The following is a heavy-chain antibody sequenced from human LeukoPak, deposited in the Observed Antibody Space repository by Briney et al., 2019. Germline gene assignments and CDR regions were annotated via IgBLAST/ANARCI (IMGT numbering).Heavy chain of an antibody. CDR2: IRSKAYGGTT. J-gene: IGHJ4*02. CDR1: GFTFGDYG. CDR3: TRDLGLLWFGELLGFDY. Sequence: GGSLRLSCTASGFTFGDYGMSWVRQAPGKGLEWVGFIRSKAYGGTTEYAASVKGRFTISRDDSKSIAYLQMNSLKTEDTAVYYCTRDLGLLWFGELLGFDYWGQGTLVTVSS. D-gene: IGHD3-10*01. V-gene: IGHV3-49*04.